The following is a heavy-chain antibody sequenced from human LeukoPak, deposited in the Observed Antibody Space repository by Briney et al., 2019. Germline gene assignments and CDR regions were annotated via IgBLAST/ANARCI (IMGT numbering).Heavy chain of an antibody. Sequence: PSETLSLTCAVSGYSISSSNWWGWIRQPPGKGLEWIGYIYYGGSTYYNPSLKSRVTMSVDTSKDQVSLKPSSVTAADTAVYYCARGVDPAAYDYWGQGTLVTVSS. D-gene: IGHD2-2*01. CDR1: GYSISSSNW. J-gene: IGHJ4*02. V-gene: IGHV4-28*03. CDR2: IYYGGST. CDR3: ARGVDPAAYDY.